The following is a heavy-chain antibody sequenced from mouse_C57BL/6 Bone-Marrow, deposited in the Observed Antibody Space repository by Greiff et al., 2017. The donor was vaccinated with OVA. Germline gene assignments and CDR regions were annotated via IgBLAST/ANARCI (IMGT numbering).Heavy chain of an antibody. CDR1: GYTFTSYW. V-gene: IGHV1-53*01. D-gene: IGHD1-1*01. J-gene: IGHJ1*03. Sequence: QVQLQQPGTELVKPGASVKLSCKASGYTFTSYWMHWLKQRPGQGLEWIGNINPSNGGTTYNEKFKSKATLTVDKSSSTAYMQLSSLTSEDSAVYDCAREVIYYGSSYVSYGYGDGWGTGTTVTVSS. CDR2: INPSNGGT. CDR3: AREVIYYGSSYVSYGYGDG.